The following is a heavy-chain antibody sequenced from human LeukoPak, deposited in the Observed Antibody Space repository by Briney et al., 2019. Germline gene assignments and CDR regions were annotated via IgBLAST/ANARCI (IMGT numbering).Heavy chain of an antibody. Sequence: SETLSLTCAVYGGSFSSYYWSWIRQPPGKGLEWIGYIYHSGSTNYNPSLMSRVTMSVDTSKNQFSLKLNSVTAADTAVYSCAKVRCSGGSCYPDYWGQGTLVTVSS. D-gene: IGHD2-15*01. CDR1: GGSFSSYY. J-gene: IGHJ4*02. CDR3: AKVRCSGGSCYPDY. V-gene: IGHV4-59*01. CDR2: IYHSGST.